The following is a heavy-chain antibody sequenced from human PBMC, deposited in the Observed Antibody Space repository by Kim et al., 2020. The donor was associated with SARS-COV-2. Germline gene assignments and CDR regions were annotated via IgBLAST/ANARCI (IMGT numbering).Heavy chain of an antibody. CDR1: GFTFDDYG. D-gene: IGHD3-22*01. J-gene: IGHJ4*02. CDR3: ARVRASYQECSGHYGSFDQ. CDR2: IYGNGGRT. Sequence: GGSLRLSCAASGFTFDDYGMVWVRQAPGKGLEWVSGIYGNGGRTGHGDSVKGRSTISRDNANNSLHLQMNSLRVEDTALYYCARVRASYQECSGHYGSFDQWGQGTLVTVSS. V-gene: IGHV3-20*04.